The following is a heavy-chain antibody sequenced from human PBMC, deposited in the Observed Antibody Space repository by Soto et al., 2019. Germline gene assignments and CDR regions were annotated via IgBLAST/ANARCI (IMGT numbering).Heavy chain of an antibody. J-gene: IGHJ4*02. V-gene: IGHV3-74*01. CDR3: ARGPSGSAFYVGDY. D-gene: IGHD3-16*01. Sequence: DVQLVESGGALVQPGGSLRLPCEASEFTFRNYWMHWVRQVPGKGLVWVSRISPDGSSTSYADSVRGRFTIARDNAKNTLYLQMNRLRVEDTAVYYCARGPSGSAFYVGDYWGQGTLVTVSS. CDR1: EFTFRNYW. CDR2: ISPDGSST.